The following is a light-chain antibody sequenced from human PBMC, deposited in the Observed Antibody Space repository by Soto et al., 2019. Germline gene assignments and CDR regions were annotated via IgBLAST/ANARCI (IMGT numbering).Light chain of an antibody. CDR1: QSISSW. Sequence: DIPMTQSPSTLSASVGDIVTITCRASQSISSWLAWYQQKPGKAPKLLIYDASSLESGVPSRFSGSGSGTEFTLTISSLQPGEFATYYCQQYNSYSWTFGQGTKVDI. CDR3: QQYNSYSWT. CDR2: DAS. J-gene: IGKJ1*01. V-gene: IGKV1-5*01.